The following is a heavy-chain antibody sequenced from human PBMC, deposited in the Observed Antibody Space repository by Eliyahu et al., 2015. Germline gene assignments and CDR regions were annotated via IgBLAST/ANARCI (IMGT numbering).Heavy chain of an antibody. V-gene: IGHV3-7*01. Sequence: EVQLVESGGGLVQPGGSLRLSCAAXGFXFSNSWRSWVRQAPGKGLEWVANIKQDGSDNYYVDSMKGRFTISRDNAKNSLYLQMNSLRAEDTAVYYCARGTYSSGWYPDAFDIWGQGTMVTVSS. CDR1: GFXFSNSW. CDR3: ARGTYSSGWYPDAFDI. J-gene: IGHJ3*02. D-gene: IGHD6-19*01. CDR2: IKQDGSDN.